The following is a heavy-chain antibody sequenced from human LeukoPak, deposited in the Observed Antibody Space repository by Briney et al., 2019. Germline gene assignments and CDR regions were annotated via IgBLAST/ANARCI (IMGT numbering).Heavy chain of an antibody. CDR3: ATSAVSISWPVISPLFDY. D-gene: IGHD3-22*01. CDR1: VYTLTELS. CDR2: FDSEDGET. V-gene: IGHV1-24*01. Sequence: ASVKVSFKVSVYTLTELSMHWVRQAPGKGLEWMGGFDSEDGETIYAQKFQGRVTMTEDTSTDTAYMELSSLRSEDTAVYYCATSAVSISWPVISPLFDYWGQGTLVTVSS. J-gene: IGHJ4*02.